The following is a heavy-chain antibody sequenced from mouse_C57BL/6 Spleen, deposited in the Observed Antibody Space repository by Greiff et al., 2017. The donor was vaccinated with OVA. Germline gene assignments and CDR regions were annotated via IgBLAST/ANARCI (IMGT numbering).Heavy chain of an antibody. J-gene: IGHJ4*01. V-gene: IGHV5-15*01. D-gene: IGHD2-4*01. Sequence: EVNVVESGGGLVQPGGSLKLSCAASGFTFSDYGMAWVRQAPRKGPEWVAFISNLAYSIYYADTVTGRFTISRENAKKTLYLEMSRLRSEDTAMYYCARQGDLLRFGYAMDYWGQGTSVTVSS. CDR1: GFTFSDYG. CDR3: ARQGDLLRFGYAMDY. CDR2: ISNLAYSI.